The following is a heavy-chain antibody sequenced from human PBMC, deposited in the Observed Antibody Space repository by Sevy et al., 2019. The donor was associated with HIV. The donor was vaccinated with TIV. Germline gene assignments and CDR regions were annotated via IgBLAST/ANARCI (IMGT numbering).Heavy chain of an antibody. CDR3: AITKDYYDNSGSRFVY. CDR1: GYTLTKLA. J-gene: IGHJ4*02. CDR2: FDPEDGET. V-gene: IGHV1-24*01. Sequence: ASVKVSCKVSGYTLTKLAMHWVRQAPGKGLEWMGTFDPEDGETIYAQKFQGRVTMTEDTSIDTAYMELSSLRSEDTAVFYCAITKDYYDNSGSRFVYWGQGTLVTCSS. D-gene: IGHD3-22*01.